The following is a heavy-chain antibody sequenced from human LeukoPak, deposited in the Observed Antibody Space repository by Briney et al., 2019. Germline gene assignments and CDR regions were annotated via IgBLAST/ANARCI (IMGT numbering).Heavy chain of an antibody. D-gene: IGHD3-3*01. V-gene: IGHV4-4*07. CDR2: IYTSGST. Sequence: PSETLSLTCTVPGGSISSYYWSWIRQPAGKGLEWIWRIYTSGSTNYNPSLKSRVTMSLDTSKNQASLKLSSVTAADTAVYYCARVGSGYPKNWFDPWGQGTLVTVSS. CDR3: ARVGSGYPKNWFDP. J-gene: IGHJ5*02. CDR1: GGSISSYY.